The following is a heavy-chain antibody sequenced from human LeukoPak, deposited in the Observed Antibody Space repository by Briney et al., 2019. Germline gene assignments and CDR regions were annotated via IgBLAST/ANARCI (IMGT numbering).Heavy chain of an antibody. V-gene: IGHV1-69*04. D-gene: IGHD3-10*01. J-gene: IGHJ5*02. CDR2: IIPILGIA. Sequence: ASVKVSCKASGGTFSSYAISRVRQAPGQRLEWMGRIIPILGIANYAQKFQGRVTITADKSTSTAYMELSSLRSEDTAVYYCARVPNYGSGPTWFDPWGQGTLVTVSS. CDR3: ARVPNYGSGPTWFDP. CDR1: GGTFSSYA.